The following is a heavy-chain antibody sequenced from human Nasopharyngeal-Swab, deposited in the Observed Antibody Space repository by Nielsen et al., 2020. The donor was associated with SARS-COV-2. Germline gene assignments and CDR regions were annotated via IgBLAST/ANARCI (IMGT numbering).Heavy chain of an antibody. J-gene: IGHJ4*02. D-gene: IGHD4-11*01. CDR2: ISWNSVSI. V-gene: IGHV3-9*01. CDR3: AKGRADYSNPSFDN. CDR1: GFTFDDYA. Sequence: GGSLRLSCAASGFTFDDYAMHWVRQAPGKGLEWVSGISWNSVSIGYADSVKGRFTISRDNAKNSLYLQMNSLRAEDTALYYCAKGRADYSNPSFDNWGQGTLVTVSS.